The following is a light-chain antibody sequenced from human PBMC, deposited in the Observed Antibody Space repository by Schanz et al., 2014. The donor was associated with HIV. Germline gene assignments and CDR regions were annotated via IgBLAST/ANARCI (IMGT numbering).Light chain of an antibody. V-gene: IGLV2-14*02. CDR2: EVA. CDR3: SSFAGSNIPWV. Sequence: QSALTQPASVSGSPGQSITISCNGPNRDFGIYKLISWYQHHPGKAPKLIIFEVAKRPSGVSDRFSGSKSGNTASLTISGLQAEDEADYYCSSFAGSNIPWVFGGGTKLTVL. CDR1: NRDFGIYKL. J-gene: IGLJ3*02.